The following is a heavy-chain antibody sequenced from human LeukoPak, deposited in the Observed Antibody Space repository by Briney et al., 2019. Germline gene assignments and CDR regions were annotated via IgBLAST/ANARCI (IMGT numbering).Heavy chain of an antibody. Sequence: VASVKVSCKASGGTFSSYAISWVRQAPGQGLEWMGGIIPIFGTANYAQKFQGRVTITTDESTSTAYMELSSLRSEDTAVYYCARDRSEQYFDGSGYSDYWGQGTLVTVSS. CDR3: ARDRSEQYFDGSGYSDY. D-gene: IGHD3-22*01. J-gene: IGHJ4*02. CDR1: GGTFSSYA. CDR2: IIPIFGTA. V-gene: IGHV1-69*05.